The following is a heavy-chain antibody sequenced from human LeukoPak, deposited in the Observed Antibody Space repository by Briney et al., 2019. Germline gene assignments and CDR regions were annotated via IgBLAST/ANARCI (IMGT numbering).Heavy chain of an antibody. CDR1: GYTFTSYG. Sequence: GASVKVSCKASGYTFTSYGISWVRQAPGQGLEWMGWISAYNGNTNYAQKLQGRVTMITDTSTSTAYMELRSLRSDDTAVYYCARSSWWELLPYYYYYMDVWGKGTTVTISS. CDR3: ARSSWWELLPYYYYYMDV. CDR2: ISAYNGNT. V-gene: IGHV1-18*01. J-gene: IGHJ6*03. D-gene: IGHD1-26*01.